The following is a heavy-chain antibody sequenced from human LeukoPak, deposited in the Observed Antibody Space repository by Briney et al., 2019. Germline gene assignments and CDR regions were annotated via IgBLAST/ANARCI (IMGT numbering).Heavy chain of an antibody. V-gene: IGHV3-23*01. D-gene: IGHD2-2*01. CDR2: LSASGGST. Sequence: GGSLRLSCAASGSFSSYVMTWVRQAPGRGLEWVSTLSASGGSTYYADSVKGRFTISRDNSKNTLYLQMSSLRAEDTAVYFCAKDLILVLPAAYDYWGQGTPVTVSS. J-gene: IGHJ4*02. CDR1: GSFSSYV. CDR3: AKDLILVLPAAYDY.